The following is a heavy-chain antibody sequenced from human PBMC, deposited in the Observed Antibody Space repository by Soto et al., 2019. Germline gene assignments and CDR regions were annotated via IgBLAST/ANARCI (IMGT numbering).Heavy chain of an antibody. CDR1: GFTFSSYG. CDR2: ISYDGSNK. J-gene: IGHJ4*02. CDR3: AKDIGDCSGGSCYAY. Sequence: GGSLRLSCAASGFTFSSYGMHWVRQAPGKGLEWVAVISYDGSNKYYADSVKGRFTISRDNSKNTLYLQMNSLRAEDTAVYYCAKDIGDCSGGSCYAYWGQGTLVTVSS. V-gene: IGHV3-30*18. D-gene: IGHD2-15*01.